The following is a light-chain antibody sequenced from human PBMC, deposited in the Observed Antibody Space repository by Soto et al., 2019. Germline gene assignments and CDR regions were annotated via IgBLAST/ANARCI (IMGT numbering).Light chain of an antibody. CDR3: EPWDSNTNNWV. Sequence: QLVLTQSSSASASLGSSVKLTCTLSSGHSSYIIAWHQQQPGKAPRYLMKLEGSGSYNKGSGVPDRFSGSSSGADRYLTISTLHFSGEADYYREPWDSNTNNWVFGGGTNLTVL. J-gene: IGLJ3*02. CDR1: SGHSSYI. V-gene: IGLV4-60*02. CDR2: LEGSGSY.